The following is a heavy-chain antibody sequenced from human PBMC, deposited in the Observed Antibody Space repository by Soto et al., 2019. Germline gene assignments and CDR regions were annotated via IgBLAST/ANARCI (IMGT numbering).Heavy chain of an antibody. CDR2: ISGSGGNI. Sequence: XVSLSLSCSGSGFSFSHQSLYWVGQPPGKGLQCVSSISGSGGNIYYAESVKGRFTISRDNSKNTLYLQMTSLSSEDSAVYYCVKVSGYCTGGSCFSYFDYCGQRTPVTVS. CDR3: VKVSGYCTGGSCFSYFDY. V-gene: IGHV3-64D*06. D-gene: IGHD2-15*01. J-gene: IGHJ4*02. CDR1: GFSFSHQS.